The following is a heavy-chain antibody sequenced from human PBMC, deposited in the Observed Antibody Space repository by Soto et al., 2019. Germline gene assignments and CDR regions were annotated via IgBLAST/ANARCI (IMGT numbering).Heavy chain of an antibody. CDR1: GFTFDVYA. CDR2: ISWNSGSI. CDR3: ARSSGWYYFDY. J-gene: IGHJ4*02. Sequence: EVQLVESGGGLVQPGRSLRLSCAASGFTFDVYAMNWVRPAPGKGLEWVSGISWNSGSIGYADSVKGRFTISRDNAKNSLYLQMNSLRAEDTALYYCARSSGWYYFDYWGQGTLVTVSS. D-gene: IGHD6-19*01. V-gene: IGHV3-9*01.